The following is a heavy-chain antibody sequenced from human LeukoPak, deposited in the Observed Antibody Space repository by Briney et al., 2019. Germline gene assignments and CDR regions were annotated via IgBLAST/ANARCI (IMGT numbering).Heavy chain of an antibody. CDR3: ARGRGYSYGLGNY. Sequence: SETLSLTCTVSGGSISSGGYYWSWIRQHPGKGLEWIGYIYYSGSTYYNPSLKSRVTISVDTSKNQFSLKLSSVTAADTVVYYCARGRGYSYGLGNYWGQGTLVTVSS. CDR1: GGSISSGGYY. CDR2: IYYSGST. V-gene: IGHV4-31*03. J-gene: IGHJ4*02. D-gene: IGHD5-18*01.